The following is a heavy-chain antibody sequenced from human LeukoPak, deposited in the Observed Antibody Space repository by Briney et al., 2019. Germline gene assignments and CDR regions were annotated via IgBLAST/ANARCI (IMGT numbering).Heavy chain of an antibody. D-gene: IGHD2-15*01. V-gene: IGHV3-23*01. CDR3: AKNWRVEATPVDY. CDR1: GFKFGTYA. Sequence: PGASLRLSCEASGFKFGTYAMTWVRQAPGKGLEWVSTLSGTGGSTYYADSVKGRFTISRDNSENTLFLQMNSLKAEDTAIYYCAKNWRVEATPVDYWGQGTLVTVSS. J-gene: IGHJ4*02. CDR2: LSGTGGST.